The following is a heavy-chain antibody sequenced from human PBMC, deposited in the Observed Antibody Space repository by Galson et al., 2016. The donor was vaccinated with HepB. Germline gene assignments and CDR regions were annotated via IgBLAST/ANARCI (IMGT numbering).Heavy chain of an antibody. V-gene: IGHV3-30*18. CDR1: GFTFSSYG. CDR2: ISYDGSNK. J-gene: IGHJ6*02. CDR3: AKGHAFLGLYFYGLDV. Sequence: SLRLSCAASGFTFSSYGMHWVRQAPGKGLEWVAVISYDGSNKYYADSVKGRFTISRDNSKNTLYLQMNSLRAEDTAVYYCAKGHAFLGLYFYGLDVWGQGTTNTVSS. D-gene: IGHD3-9*01.